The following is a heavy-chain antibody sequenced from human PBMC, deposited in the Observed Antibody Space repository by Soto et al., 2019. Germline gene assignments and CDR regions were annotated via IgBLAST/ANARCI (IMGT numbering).Heavy chain of an antibody. CDR1: GGSISSYY. J-gene: IGHJ6*03. V-gene: IGHV4-59*01. Sequence: PSETLSLTCTVSGGSISSYYWSWIRQPPGKGLEWIGYIYYSGSTNYNPSLKSRVTISVDTSKNQFSLKLSSVTAADTAVYYCARAYSSSDKYYYYYMDVWGKGTTVTVPS. CDR3: ARAYSSSDKYYYYYMDV. CDR2: IYYSGST. D-gene: IGHD6-6*01.